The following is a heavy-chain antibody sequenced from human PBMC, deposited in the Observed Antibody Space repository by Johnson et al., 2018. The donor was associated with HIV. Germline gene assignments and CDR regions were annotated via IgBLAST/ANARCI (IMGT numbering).Heavy chain of an antibody. CDR2: ISYDGSDK. Sequence: VQLVESGGGVVQPGRSLRLSCAASGFTFSSYAMHWVRQAPAKGLEWVAVISYDGSDKYYADSVKGRFTISRDNSKNTLYLQMNSLRAEDTAVYYCARDVTKDAFDIWGQGTMVTVSS. CDR3: ARDVTKDAFDI. CDR1: GFTFSSYA. D-gene: IGHD4-17*01. V-gene: IGHV3-30*14. J-gene: IGHJ3*02.